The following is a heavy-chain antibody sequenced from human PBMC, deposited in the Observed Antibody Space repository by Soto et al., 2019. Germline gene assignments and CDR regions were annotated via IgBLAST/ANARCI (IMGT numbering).Heavy chain of an antibody. J-gene: IGHJ4*02. CDR1: GGSLSGYY. Sequence: QVQLQQWGAGLLKPSETLSLNCAVTGGSLSGYYWSWIRQPPGKGLEWIGEVKDGGHTNYSPSLRGQVAISTDRSNNQSPLRQTFLPAGETGGYFWGRGQGGGGATHWARGSLVTLPS. CDR2: VKDGGHT. CDR3: GRGQGGGGATH. V-gene: IGHV4-34*01. D-gene: IGHD5-12*01.